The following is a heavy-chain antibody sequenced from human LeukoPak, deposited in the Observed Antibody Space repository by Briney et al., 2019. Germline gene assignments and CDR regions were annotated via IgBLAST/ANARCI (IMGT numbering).Heavy chain of an antibody. D-gene: IGHD3-10*01. Sequence: GGSLRLSCAASGFTFSDYYMSWIRQAPGKGLEWVSYISSSGSTIYYADSVKGRFTISRDNAKNSLYLQMNSLRAEDTAVYYCARESSQGPDYFDYWGQGTLVTVPS. CDR2: ISSSGSTI. CDR3: ARESSQGPDYFDY. J-gene: IGHJ4*02. V-gene: IGHV3-11*04. CDR1: GFTFSDYY.